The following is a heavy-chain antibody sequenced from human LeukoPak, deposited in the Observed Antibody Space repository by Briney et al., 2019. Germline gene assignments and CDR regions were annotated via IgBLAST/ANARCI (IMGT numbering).Heavy chain of an antibody. CDR1: GFTVSSHY. CDR3: ATGLPMVQGVIFGY. Sequence: GGSLRLSCAASGFTVSSHYMSWVRQAPGKGLEWVSVIYSGGNTHYADSVKGRFTISRDNSMNTLYLQMDSLRAEDTAVYYCATGLPMVQGVIFGYWGQGTLVTVSS. J-gene: IGHJ4*02. CDR2: IYSGGNT. D-gene: IGHD3-10*01. V-gene: IGHV3-53*01.